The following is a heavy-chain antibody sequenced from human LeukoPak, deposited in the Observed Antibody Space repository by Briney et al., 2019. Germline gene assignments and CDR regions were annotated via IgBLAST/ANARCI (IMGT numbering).Heavy chain of an antibody. J-gene: IGHJ3*02. V-gene: IGHV1-2*02. CDR2: INPNSGGT. D-gene: IGHD3-22*01. Sequence: ASVKVSCKASGCTFTGYYMHWVRQAPGQGLEWMGWINPNSGGTNYAQKFQGRVTMTRDTSISTAYMELSRLRSDDTAVYYCARAAIHYDSSGYYYVDAFDIWGQGTMVTVSS. CDR1: GCTFTGYY. CDR3: ARAAIHYDSSGYYYVDAFDI.